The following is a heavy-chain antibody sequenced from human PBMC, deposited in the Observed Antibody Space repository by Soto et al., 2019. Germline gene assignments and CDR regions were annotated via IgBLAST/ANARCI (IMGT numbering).Heavy chain of an antibody. V-gene: IGHV5-51*01. CDR2: IYPGDSDT. Sequence: GESLKISCKGSGYSFTSYWIGWVRQMPGKGLEWMGIIYPGDSDTRYSPSFQGQVTISADKSISTAYLQWSSLRASDTAMYYYARHVYDSSGYYYYYYGMDVWGQGTTVTVSS. CDR1: GYSFTSYW. CDR3: ARHVYDSSGYYYYYYGMDV. J-gene: IGHJ6*02. D-gene: IGHD3-22*01.